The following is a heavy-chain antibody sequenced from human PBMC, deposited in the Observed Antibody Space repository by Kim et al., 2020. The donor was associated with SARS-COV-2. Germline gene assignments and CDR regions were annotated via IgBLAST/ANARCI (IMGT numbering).Heavy chain of an antibody. Sequence: PSLKSRVTISVDTSKNQFSLKLSSVTAADTAVYYCARFAMVRGVIGAFDIWGQGTMVTVSS. D-gene: IGHD3-10*01. V-gene: IGHV4-39*07. CDR3: ARFAMVRGVIGAFDI. J-gene: IGHJ3*02.